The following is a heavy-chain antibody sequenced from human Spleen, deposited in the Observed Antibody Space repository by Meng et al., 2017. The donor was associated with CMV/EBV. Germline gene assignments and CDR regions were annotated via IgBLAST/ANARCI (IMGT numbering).Heavy chain of an antibody. V-gene: IGHV4-39*01. CDR2: IYYSGST. D-gene: IGHD2-8*01. CDR3: ARTDGQYFDF. J-gene: IGHJ4*02. CDR1: GGSISSSSYY. Sequence: SETLSLTCTVSGGSISSSSYYWGWIRQPPGKGLEWIGSIYYSGSTYYNSSLKSRLTISVDTSNNQLSLKLTSVTAADTAVYYCARTDGQYFDFWGQGTLVTVSS.